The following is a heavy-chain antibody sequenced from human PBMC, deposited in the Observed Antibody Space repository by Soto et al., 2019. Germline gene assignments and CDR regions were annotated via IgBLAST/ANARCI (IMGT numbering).Heavy chain of an antibody. D-gene: IGHD3-3*01. Sequence: SETLSLTCAVYGGSFSGNYWSWIRQPPGKGLEWIGEINHSGSTNYNPSLKSRVTISVDTSNNQFSLKLSSVTAEDTAVYYCARDLNGVWYYYMDVWGKGTTVTVSS. V-gene: IGHV4-34*01. CDR3: ARDLNGVWYYYMDV. CDR1: GGSFSGNY. J-gene: IGHJ6*03. CDR2: INHSGST.